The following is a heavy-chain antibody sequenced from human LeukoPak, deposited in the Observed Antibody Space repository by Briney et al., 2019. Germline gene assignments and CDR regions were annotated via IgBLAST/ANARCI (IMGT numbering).Heavy chain of an antibody. CDR3: PRDAGDYYVISGYYLPPLDY. J-gene: IGHJ4*02. D-gene: IGHD3-22*01. CDR2: ISSSSSYI. Sequence: GGSLRLSCAASGFTFSSYSMNSVRQAPGKGLEWVSSISSSSSYIYYADSVKGRFTISRDNAKNSLYLQMNSLRAEDTAAYYGPRDAGDYYVISGYYLPPLDYWGQGTLVTVSS. V-gene: IGHV3-21*01. CDR1: GFTFSSYS.